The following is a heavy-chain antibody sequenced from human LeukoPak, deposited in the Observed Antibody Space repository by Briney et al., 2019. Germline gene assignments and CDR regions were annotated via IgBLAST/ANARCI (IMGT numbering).Heavy chain of an antibody. CDR3: ARDNSGSYSFVDY. J-gene: IGHJ4*02. CDR1: GFTFSSYG. CDR2: IWNDGNDK. Sequence: GGSLRLSCEGSGFTFSSYGMHWVRQAPGKGLERVAGIWNDGNDKYYADSVKGRFIISRDNSKNTLYLQMNSLRAEDTAVYYCARDNSGSYSFVDYWGQGTLVTVSS. V-gene: IGHV3-33*01. D-gene: IGHD3-10*01.